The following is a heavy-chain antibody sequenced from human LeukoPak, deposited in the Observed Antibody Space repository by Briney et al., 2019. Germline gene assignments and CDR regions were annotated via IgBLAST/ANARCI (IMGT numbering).Heavy chain of an antibody. CDR1: GGSISSYY. CDR2: IYYSGST. V-gene: IGHV4-59*01. CDR3: ARDGYYGSGSIDY. Sequence: PSETLSLTCTVSGGSISSYYWSWIRQPPGKGLEWIGYIYYSGSTNYNPSLKGRVTISADTSKNQFSLKLSSVTAADTAVYYCARDGYYGSGSIDYWGQGTLVTVSS. J-gene: IGHJ4*02. D-gene: IGHD3-10*01.